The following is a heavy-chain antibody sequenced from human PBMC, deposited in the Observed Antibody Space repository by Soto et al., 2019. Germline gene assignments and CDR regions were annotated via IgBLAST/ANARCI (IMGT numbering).Heavy chain of an antibody. Sequence: SVKVSCKXSGGTFSHSTVAWVRQAPGHRPEWMGMIIPMFGSTNSAQKFRDRVTFSADTYTNTAYMELSSLRSEDTAVYYCATPSGLLGQYSALPDNWGRGTLVTVSS. CDR3: ATPSGLLGQYSALPDN. J-gene: IGHJ4*02. V-gene: IGHV1-69*08. CDR1: GGTFSHST. CDR2: IIPMFGST. D-gene: IGHD5-12*01.